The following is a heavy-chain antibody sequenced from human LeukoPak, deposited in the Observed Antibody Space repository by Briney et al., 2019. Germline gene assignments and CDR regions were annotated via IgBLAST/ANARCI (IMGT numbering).Heavy chain of an antibody. D-gene: IGHD6-13*01. J-gene: IGHJ4*02. Sequence: PGGSLRLSCAASGFTFSSYSINWVRQAPGKGLEWVSSISSSSSYIYYADSVKGRFTISRDNAKNSLYLQMNSLRAEDTAVYYCARGGYSSSWYDRYYFDYWGQGTLVTVSS. CDR2: ISSSSSYI. CDR3: ARGGYSSSWYDRYYFDY. CDR1: GFTFSSYS. V-gene: IGHV3-21*01.